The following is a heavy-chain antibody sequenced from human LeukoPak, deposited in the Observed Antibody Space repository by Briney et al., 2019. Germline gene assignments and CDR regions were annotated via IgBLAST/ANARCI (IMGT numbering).Heavy chain of an antibody. J-gene: IGHJ4*02. V-gene: IGHV3-30*18. CDR3: AKDGGY. CDR2: ISYDGSNK. CDR1: GFTFSSYG. Sequence: LSGGSLRLTCAASGFTFSSYGMHWVRQAPGKGLEGVAVISYDGSNKYYADSVKGRFTISRDNSKNTLYLQMNSLRAEDTAVYYCAKDGGYWGQGTLVTVSS. D-gene: IGHD3-16*01.